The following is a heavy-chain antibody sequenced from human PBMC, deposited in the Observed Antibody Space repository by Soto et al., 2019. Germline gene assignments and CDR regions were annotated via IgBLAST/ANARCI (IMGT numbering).Heavy chain of an antibody. CDR3: SRDDIRCIRGVIMPCFDY. CDR1: GFTFSSYA. Sequence: GSLRLSCAASGFTFSSYAMHWVRQAPGKGLEWVAVISYDGSNKYYADSVTGRFTSSRDNSKKTLYLQMNSLRAEDTAVYYCSRDDIRCIRGVIMPCFDYWGQGTLCTVSS. CDR2: ISYDGSNK. J-gene: IGHJ4*02. D-gene: IGHD3-10*01. V-gene: IGHV3-30-3*01.